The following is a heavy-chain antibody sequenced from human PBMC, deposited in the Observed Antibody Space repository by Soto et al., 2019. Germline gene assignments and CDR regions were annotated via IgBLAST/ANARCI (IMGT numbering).Heavy chain of an antibody. J-gene: IGHJ4*02. D-gene: IGHD2-21*01. Sequence: ASVKVSCKSSGYIFTSYGISWVRQAPGQGLEWMGWISSYNGNTNYAQKVQDRVTMTTDTSTTTTYMELRSLTPDDTAVYYCARELYSCGAECPYYMDYWGQGTPVTVSS. CDR2: ISSYNGNT. V-gene: IGHV1-18*04. CDR1: GYIFTSYG. CDR3: ARELYSCGAECPYYMDY.